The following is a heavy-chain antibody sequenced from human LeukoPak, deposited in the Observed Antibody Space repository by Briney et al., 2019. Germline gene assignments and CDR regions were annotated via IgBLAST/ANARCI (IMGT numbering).Heavy chain of an antibody. CDR1: GFTFDNYG. J-gene: IGHJ4*02. D-gene: IGHD4-11*01. Sequence: GGSLRPSWAPSGFTFDNYGMSWVRQAPGKGREWVSGINWNGGSTGYADSVKGRFTISRDNAKNSLYLQMNSLRAEDTALYYCARVASNYDFDYWGQGTLVTVSS. V-gene: IGHV3-20*04. CDR3: ARVASNYDFDY. CDR2: INWNGGST.